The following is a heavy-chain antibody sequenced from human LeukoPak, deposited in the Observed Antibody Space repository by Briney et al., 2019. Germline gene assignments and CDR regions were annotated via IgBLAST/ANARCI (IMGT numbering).Heavy chain of an antibody. Sequence: GGSLRLSCAASGFTFSSHSMSWVRQAPGKGLEWVSAIRGGDNSTYYADSVKGRFTISRDNSKNTVYLQMNSLRPEDMAVYYCAKEIFSGLLYIDYWGQGTLVTVSS. D-gene: IGHD5-12*01. J-gene: IGHJ4*02. CDR3: AKEIFSGLLYIDY. CDR1: GFTFSSHS. V-gene: IGHV3-23*01. CDR2: IRGGDNST.